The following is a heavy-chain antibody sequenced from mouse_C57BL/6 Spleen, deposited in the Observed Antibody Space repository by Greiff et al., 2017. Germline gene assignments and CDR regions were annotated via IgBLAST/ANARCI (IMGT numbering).Heavy chain of an antibody. V-gene: IGHV1-42*01. CDR3: AETHYYSSSLYYAMDY. CDR2: INPSTGGT. CDR1: GYSFTGYY. Sequence: VQLQQPGPELVKPGASVKISCKASGYSFTGYYMNWVKQSPEKSLEWIGEINPSTGGTTYNQKFKAKATLTVDKSSSPAYMQLQSLTSEDSAVXYCAETHYYSSSLYYAMDYWGQGTSVTVSS. D-gene: IGHD1-1*01. J-gene: IGHJ4*01.